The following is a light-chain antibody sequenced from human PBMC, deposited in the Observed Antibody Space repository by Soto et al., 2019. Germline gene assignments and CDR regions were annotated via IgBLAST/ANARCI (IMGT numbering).Light chain of an antibody. CDR1: SSDVGSYNL. CDR2: EVS. V-gene: IGLV2-23*02. J-gene: IGLJ1*01. Sequence: QSVLTQPGSVSGSPGQSITISCTGTSSDVGSYNLVSWYQQHPGKAPKLMIYEVSKRPSGVSNRFSGSKSGNTASLTISGLQAEDEGDYYCCSYAGSGTLVFGTGTKVTVL. CDR3: CSYAGSGTLV.